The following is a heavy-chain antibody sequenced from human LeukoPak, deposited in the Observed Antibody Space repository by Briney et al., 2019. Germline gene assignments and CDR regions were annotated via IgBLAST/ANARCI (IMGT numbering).Heavy chain of an antibody. V-gene: IGHV4-59*01. CDR3: ARVGPWGQWLYLSYYYGMDV. CDR1: GGSISSYY. D-gene: IGHD6-19*01. CDR2: IYYSGST. Sequence: SETLSLTCTVSGGSISSYYWSWIRQPPGKGLEWIGYIYYSGSTNYNPSLKSRFTISVDTSKNQFSLKLSSVTAADTAVYYCARVGPWGQWLYLSYYYGMDVWGQGTTVTVSS. J-gene: IGHJ6*02.